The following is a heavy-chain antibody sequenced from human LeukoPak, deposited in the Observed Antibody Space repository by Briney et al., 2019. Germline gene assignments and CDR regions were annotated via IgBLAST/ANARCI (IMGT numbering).Heavy chain of an antibody. J-gene: IGHJ6*03. CDR1: GGSISSYY. V-gene: IGHV4-59*01. CDR3: ARAPPYYYGSGSYYHYYYYMDV. CDR2: IYYSGST. Sequence: SETLSLTCTVSGGSISSYYWSWIRQPPGKGLEWIGYIYYSGSTNYNPSLKSRVTISVDTSKNQFSLKLSSVTAADTAVYYCARAPPYYYGSGSYYHYYYYMDVWGKGTTVTISS. D-gene: IGHD3-10*01.